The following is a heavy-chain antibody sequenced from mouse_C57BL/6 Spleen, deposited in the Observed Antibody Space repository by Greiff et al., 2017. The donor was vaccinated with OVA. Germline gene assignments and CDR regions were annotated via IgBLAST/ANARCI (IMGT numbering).Heavy chain of an antibody. CDR2: IDPSDSYT. D-gene: IGHD1-1*01. Sequence: QVQLQQPGAELVMPGASVKLSCKASGYTFTSYWMHWVKQRPGQGLEWIGEIDPSDSYTNYNQKFKGTSTLTVDKSSSTAYMQLSSLTSEDSAVYYCAREDYGSSYHAMDYWGQGTSVTVSS. CDR3: AREDYGSSYHAMDY. J-gene: IGHJ4*01. CDR1: GYTFTSYW. V-gene: IGHV1-69*01.